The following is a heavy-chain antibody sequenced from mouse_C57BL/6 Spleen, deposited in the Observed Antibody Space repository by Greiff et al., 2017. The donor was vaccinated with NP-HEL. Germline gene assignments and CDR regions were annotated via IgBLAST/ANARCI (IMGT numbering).Heavy chain of an antibody. CDR1: GYSITSGYY. J-gene: IGHJ4*01. CDR3: ARGDYSNYGYAMDY. CDR2: ISYDGSN. D-gene: IGHD2-5*01. V-gene: IGHV3-6*01. Sequence: EVKLMESGPGLVKPSQSLSLTCSVTGYSITSGYYWNWIRQFPGNKLEWMGYISYDGSNNYNPSLKNRISITRDTSKNQFFLKLNSVTTEDTATYYCARGDYSNYGYAMDYWGQGTSVTVSS.